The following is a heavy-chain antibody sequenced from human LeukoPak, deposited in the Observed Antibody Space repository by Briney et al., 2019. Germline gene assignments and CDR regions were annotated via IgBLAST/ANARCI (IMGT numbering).Heavy chain of an antibody. CDR2: IKQDGSEK. CDR3: SRDAGGYRD. J-gene: IGHJ1*01. CDR1: GFTFSNAW. V-gene: IGHV3-7*01. Sequence: GGSLRLSCAASGFTFSNAWMSWVRQAPGKGLEWVANIKQDGSEKNYVDSVKGRFTISRDNAKNSLYLQMNSLRGEDTALYYCSRDAGGYRDWGQGTLVTVSS. D-gene: IGHD5-18*01.